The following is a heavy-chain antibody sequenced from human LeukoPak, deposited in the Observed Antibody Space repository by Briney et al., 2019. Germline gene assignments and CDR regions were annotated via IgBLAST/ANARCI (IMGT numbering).Heavy chain of an antibody. CDR1: GFTFSSYG. V-gene: IGHV3-30*18. J-gene: IGHJ6*02. CDR2: ISYDGSNK. D-gene: IGHD3-22*01. Sequence: PGRSLRLSCAASGFTFSSYGMHWVRQASGKGLEWVAIISYDGSNKYYADSVKGRFTISRDNSKNTLYLQMNSLRAEDTAVYYCAKVDRYYYDSSGLYGMDVWGQGTTVTVSS. CDR3: AKVDRYYYDSSGLYGMDV.